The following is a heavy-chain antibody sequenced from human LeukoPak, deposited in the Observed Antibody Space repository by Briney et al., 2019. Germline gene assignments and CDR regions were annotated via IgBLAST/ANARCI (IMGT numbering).Heavy chain of an antibody. CDR3: ARDSSGGDGYNLGYAFDI. CDR2: ISYDGSNK. V-gene: IGHV3-30-3*01. Sequence: PGRSLRLSCAASGFTFSSYAMHWVRQAPGKGLEWVAVISYDGSNKYYADSVKGRFTISRDNSKNTLYLQMNSLRAEDTAVYYCARDSSGGDGYNLGYAFDIWGQGTMVTVSS. J-gene: IGHJ3*02. D-gene: IGHD5-24*01. CDR1: GFTFSSYA.